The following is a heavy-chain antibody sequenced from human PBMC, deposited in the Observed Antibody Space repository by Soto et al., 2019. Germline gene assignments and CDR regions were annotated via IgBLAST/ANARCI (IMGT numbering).Heavy chain of an antibody. CDR3: ARESSLDYKGMDV. J-gene: IGHJ6*02. CDR1: GFNFSSCA. CDR2: TSYDGSNK. V-gene: IGHV3-30-3*01. Sequence: GVSLTRSYAASGFNFSSCAMHWVRQSPGKGLEWVAVTSYDGSNKYYADSVKGRFTISRDNSKTTLYLQMNSLRAEDTAVYYCARESSLDYKGMDVWGQGTTVTAS. D-gene: IGHD2-2*01.